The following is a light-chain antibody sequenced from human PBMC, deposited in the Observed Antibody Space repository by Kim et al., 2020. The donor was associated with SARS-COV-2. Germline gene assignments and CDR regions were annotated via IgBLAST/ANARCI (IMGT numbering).Light chain of an antibody. J-gene: IGKJ2*03. CDR1: QNVGGS. V-gene: IGKV3-15*01. CDR2: DAS. Sequence: VSPGERATLSCRASQNVGGSLAWYQQKPGQAPRLLIYDASTRATVIPARFSGSGSGTEFTLTISSLQSEDFAVYYCHQYNNWPLYSFGQGTKLEI. CDR3: HQYNNWPLYS.